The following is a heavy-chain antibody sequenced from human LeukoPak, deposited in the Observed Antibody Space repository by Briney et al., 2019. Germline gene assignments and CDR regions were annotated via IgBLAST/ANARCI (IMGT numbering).Heavy chain of an antibody. CDR1: GFTFSDYE. V-gene: IGHV3-48*03. D-gene: IGHD4-17*01. Sequence: PGGSLRLSCTVSGFTFSDYEMNWVRQAPGKGLEWVAYISAGSGVTIDFADSVKGRFMISRDNAKNSLSLQMNSLRAEDTGFYYCARRLRLDYWGQGTLVAVCS. CDR2: ISAGSGVTI. J-gene: IGHJ4*02. CDR3: ARRLRLDY.